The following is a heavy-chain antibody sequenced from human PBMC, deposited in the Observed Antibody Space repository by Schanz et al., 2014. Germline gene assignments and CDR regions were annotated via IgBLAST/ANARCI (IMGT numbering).Heavy chain of an antibody. CDR3: ARDLSYYTSGSYGY. D-gene: IGHD3-10*01. CDR1: GFTVSSNY. J-gene: IGHJ4*02. Sequence: EVQLVESGGGLIQPGGSLRLSCVASGFTVSSNYMSWVRQAPGKGLEWVSSISSTSTYLYYADSVKGRFTISRDSARNSLYLQMSSLRAEDTAVYYCARDLSYYTSGSYGYWGQGALVTVSS. CDR2: ISSTSTYL. V-gene: IGHV3-21*01.